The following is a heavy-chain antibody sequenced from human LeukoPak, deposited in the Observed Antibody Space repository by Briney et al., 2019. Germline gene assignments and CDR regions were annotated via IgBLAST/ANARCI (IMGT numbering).Heavy chain of an antibody. D-gene: IGHD5-24*01. CDR2: ISSSSSTI. Sequence: GGSLRLSCAASGFTFSSYSMNWVRQAPGKGLEWVSYISSSSSTIYYADSVKGRFTISRDNAKNSLYLQMNSLRAEDTAVYYCARERGGRRDGYNYDYWGQGTPVTVSS. CDR3: ARERGGRRDGYNYDY. CDR1: GFTFSSYS. V-gene: IGHV3-48*01. J-gene: IGHJ4*02.